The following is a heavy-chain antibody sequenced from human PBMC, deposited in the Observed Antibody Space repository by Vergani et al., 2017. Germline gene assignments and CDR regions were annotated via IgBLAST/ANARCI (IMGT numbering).Heavy chain of an antibody. J-gene: IGHJ4*02. D-gene: IGHD6-19*01. CDR3: ARAYSSGWYFIYYFDY. Sequence: EVQLVESGGGLVQPGGSLRLSCAASGFTFSSYSMNWVRQAPGKGLEWVSSISSSSSYIYYADSVKGRFTISRDNAKNSLYLQMNSLRAEDTAVYYCARAYSSGWYFIYYFDYWGQGTLVTVSS. CDR2: ISSSSSYI. V-gene: IGHV3-21*01. CDR1: GFTFSSYS.